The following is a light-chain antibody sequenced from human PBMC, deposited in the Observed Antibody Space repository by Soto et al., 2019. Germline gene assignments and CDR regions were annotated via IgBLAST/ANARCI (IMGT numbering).Light chain of an antibody. CDR3: QQYYSTTPT. V-gene: IGKV4-1*01. J-gene: IGKJ2*01. CDR1: QSVLYSSNNKNY. Sequence: DIVMTQSPDSLAVSLGERATINCKSSQSVLYSSNNKNYLAWYQQKPGQPPKMVIYWASTRESGVPDRFSGSASGTDFTLTISSLQAEDVAVYYGQQYYSTTPTFGQGTKLEIK. CDR2: WAS.